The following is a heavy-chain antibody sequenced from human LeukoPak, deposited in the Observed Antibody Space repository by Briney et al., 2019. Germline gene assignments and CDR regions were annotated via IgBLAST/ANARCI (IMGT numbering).Heavy chain of an antibody. Sequence: ASVKVSCKASGGTFSSYAISWVRQAPGQGLEWMGGIIPISGTANYAQKFQGRVTITTDESTSTAYMELSSLRSEDTAVYYCASGGAGSYYYYYMDVWGKGTTVTVSS. CDR1: GGTFSSYA. CDR3: ASGGAGSYYYYYMDV. CDR2: IIPISGTA. V-gene: IGHV1-69*05. J-gene: IGHJ6*03. D-gene: IGHD4/OR15-4a*01.